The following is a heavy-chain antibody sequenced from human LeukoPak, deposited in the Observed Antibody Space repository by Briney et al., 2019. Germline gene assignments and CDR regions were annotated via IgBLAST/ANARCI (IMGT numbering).Heavy chain of an antibody. CDR1: GFTFSSYG. CDR3: AKSSLDKSAEYFQH. CDR2: ISYDGSNK. Sequence: PGGSLRLSCAASGFTFSSYGMHWVRQAPGKGLEWVAVISYDGSNKYYADSVKGRFTISRDNSKNTLYLQMNSLRAEDTAVYYCAKSSLDKSAEYFQHWGQGTLVTVSS. J-gene: IGHJ1*01. D-gene: IGHD3-9*01. V-gene: IGHV3-30*18.